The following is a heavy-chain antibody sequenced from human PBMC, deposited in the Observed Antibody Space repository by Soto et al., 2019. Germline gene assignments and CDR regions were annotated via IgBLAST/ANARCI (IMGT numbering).Heavy chain of an antibody. CDR2: INHSGST. Sequence: QVQLQQWGAGLLKPSETLSLTCAVYGGSFSGYYWSWIRQPPGKGLEWIGEINHSGSTNYNPSLKSRVPLSVDTSKNQGSLNLSSVTAADTAGYYCARVQWLFTLQTYYFYFWGQGTLVTVSS. CDR3: ARVQWLFTLQTYYFYF. J-gene: IGHJ4*02. V-gene: IGHV4-34*01. CDR1: GGSFSGYY. D-gene: IGHD4-4*01.